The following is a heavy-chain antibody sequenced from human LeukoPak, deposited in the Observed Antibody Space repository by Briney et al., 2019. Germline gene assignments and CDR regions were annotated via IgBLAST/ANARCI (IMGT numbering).Heavy chain of an antibody. J-gene: IGHJ4*02. CDR3: AKVSAWAMVGATYFDY. CDR2: ISGNSGST. V-gene: IGHV3-23*01. Sequence: GGSLRLSCAASGFTFSSYAMSWVRQAPGKGLEWVSSISGNSGSTYYADAVKGRFTISRDNSKKTVYLQMNSLRAEDTAVYYCAKVSAWAMVGATYFDYWGQGTLVTVSS. CDR1: GFTFSSYA. D-gene: IGHD1-26*01.